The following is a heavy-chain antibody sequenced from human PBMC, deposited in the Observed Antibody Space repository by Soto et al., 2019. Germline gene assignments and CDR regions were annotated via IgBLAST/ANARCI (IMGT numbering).Heavy chain of an antibody. CDR2: IVVGSGNT. J-gene: IGHJ4*02. CDR1: GFTFTSSA. Sequence: SVKVSCKASGFTFTSSAVQWVRQARGQRLEWIGWIVVGSGNTNYAQKFQERVTITRDMSTSTAYMELSSLRSEDTAVYYCAADWDYYDSSGYYRFDYWGQGTLVTVSS. CDR3: AADWDYYDSSGYYRFDY. V-gene: IGHV1-58*01. D-gene: IGHD3-22*01.